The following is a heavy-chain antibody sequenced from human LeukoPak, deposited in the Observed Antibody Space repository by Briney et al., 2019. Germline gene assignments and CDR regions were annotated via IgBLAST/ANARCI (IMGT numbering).Heavy chain of an antibody. D-gene: IGHD3-10*01. CDR1: DDSISSYY. CDR3: ARVGAYNWFDP. J-gene: IGHJ5*02. CDR2: IYYSGSI. V-gene: IGHV4-59*01. Sequence: PSETRSLTCTVSDDSISSYYWSWIRQPPGKGLEWIGYIYYSGSINYNPSLKSRVTISVDTSKNQFSLKLSSVTAADTAVYYCARVGAYNWFDPWGQGTLVTVSS.